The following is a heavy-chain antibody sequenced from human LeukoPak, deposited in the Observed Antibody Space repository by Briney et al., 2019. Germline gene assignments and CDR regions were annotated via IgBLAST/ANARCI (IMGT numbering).Heavy chain of an antibody. CDR3: ASNYYGSGSYSYNWFDP. D-gene: IGHD3-10*01. J-gene: IGHJ5*02. V-gene: IGHV3-48*03. CDR1: GFTFSSYE. Sequence: TGGSLRLSCAASGFTFSSYEMNWGRQAPGKGLEWVSYISSSGSTIYYADSVKGRFTISRDNAKNSLYLQMNSLRAEDTAVYYCASNYYGSGSYSYNWFDPWGQGTLVTVSS. CDR2: ISSSGSTI.